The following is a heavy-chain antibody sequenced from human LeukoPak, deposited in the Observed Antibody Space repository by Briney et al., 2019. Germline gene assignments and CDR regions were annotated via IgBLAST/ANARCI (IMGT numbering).Heavy chain of an antibody. CDR1: GVSISSGGYS. CDR3: ARVTVTTSFDI. J-gene: IGHJ3*02. Sequence: TTSQTLSLTCAVSGVSISSGGYSWRWIRQPPGKGLEWIGYIYHSGSTYYNPSLKSRVTISVDSSKNQFSLKLSSVTAADTAVYYCARVTVTTSFDIWGQGTMVTVSS. D-gene: IGHD4-17*01. V-gene: IGHV4-30-2*01. CDR2: IYHSGST.